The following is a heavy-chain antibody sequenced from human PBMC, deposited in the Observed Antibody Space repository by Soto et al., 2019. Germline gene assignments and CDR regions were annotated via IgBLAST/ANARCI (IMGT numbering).Heavy chain of an antibody. CDR2: ISYDGSNK. CDR1: GFTFSSYG. CDR3: AKLSSGGEPFDY. V-gene: IGHV3-30*18. D-gene: IGHD6-19*01. Sequence: PGGSLRLSCAASGFTFSSYGMHWVRQAPGKGLEWVAVISYDGSNKYYADSVKGRFTISRDNSKNTLYLQMNSLRAEDTAVYYCAKLSSGGEPFDYWGQGTLVTVSS. J-gene: IGHJ4*02.